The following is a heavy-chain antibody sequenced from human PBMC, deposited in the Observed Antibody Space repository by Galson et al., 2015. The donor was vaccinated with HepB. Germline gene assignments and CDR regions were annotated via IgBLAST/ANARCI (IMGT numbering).Heavy chain of an antibody. V-gene: IGHV1-8*01. Sequence: SVKVSCKASGYTFTSYDINWVRQATGQGLEWMGWMNPNSGNTGYAQKFQGRVTMTRNTSISTAYMELSSLRSEDTAVYYCARGYNVWGSYPHWGQGTLVTVSS. CDR1: GYTFTSYD. J-gene: IGHJ4*02. CDR3: ARGYNVWGSYPH. D-gene: IGHD3-16*01. CDR2: MNPNSGNT.